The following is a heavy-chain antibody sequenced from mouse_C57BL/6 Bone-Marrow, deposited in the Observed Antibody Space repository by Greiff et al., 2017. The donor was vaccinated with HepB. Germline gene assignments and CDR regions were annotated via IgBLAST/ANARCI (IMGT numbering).Heavy chain of an antibody. J-gene: IGHJ2*01. CDR1: GYTFTSYW. V-gene: IGHV1-50*01. Sequence: VQLQQPGAELVKPGASVKLSCKASGYTFTSYWMQWVKQRPGQGLEWIGEIDPSDSYTNYNQKFKGKATLTVDTSSSTAYMQLSSLTCEDSAVYYCARPGDFDYWGQGTTLTVSS. CDR2: IDPSDSYT. CDR3: ARPGDFDY.